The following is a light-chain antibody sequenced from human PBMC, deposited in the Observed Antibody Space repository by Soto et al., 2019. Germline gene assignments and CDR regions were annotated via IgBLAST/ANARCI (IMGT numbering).Light chain of an antibody. Sequence: EIVLTQSPGTLSLSPGERATLSCRASQSVSSNFLAWYQQRPGQAPRLLIYGASNRATGIPDRFSGSGSGTDFTLTISSLEPEDFAVYYCQQRSNWPPKTFFGQGTRLEIK. J-gene: IGKJ5*01. CDR2: GAS. CDR1: QSVSSNF. CDR3: QQRSNWPPKTF. V-gene: IGKV3D-20*02.